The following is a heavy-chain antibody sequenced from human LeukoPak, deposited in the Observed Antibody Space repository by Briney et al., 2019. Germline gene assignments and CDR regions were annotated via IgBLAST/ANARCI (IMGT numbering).Heavy chain of an antibody. J-gene: IGHJ4*02. CDR3: ARVADTAQDY. CDR1: GGSISSYY. Sequence: PSETLSLTCTVSGGSISSYYWNWIRQPPGKGLEWIGYIYYSGTTNYNPSLKSRVSMSVDTSKNQFSLKLSSVTAADTAVYYCARVADTAQDYWGQGTLVTVSS. V-gene: IGHV4-59*01. CDR2: IYYSGTT. D-gene: IGHD5-18*01.